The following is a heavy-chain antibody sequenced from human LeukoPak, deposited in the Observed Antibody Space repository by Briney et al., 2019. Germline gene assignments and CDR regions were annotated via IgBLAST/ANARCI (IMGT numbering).Heavy chain of an antibody. J-gene: IGHJ3*02. CDR1: GFTFSSYW. CDR3: AHYDSSSYHAFDI. D-gene: IGHD3-22*01. Sequence: GGSLRLSCAASGFTFSSYWMHWVRQAPGKGLVWVSRINSDGSSRSYADSVKGRFTISRDNAKNTLYPQMNSLRAEDTAVYYCAHYDSSSYHAFDIWGQGTMVTVSS. CDR2: INSDGSSR. V-gene: IGHV3-74*01.